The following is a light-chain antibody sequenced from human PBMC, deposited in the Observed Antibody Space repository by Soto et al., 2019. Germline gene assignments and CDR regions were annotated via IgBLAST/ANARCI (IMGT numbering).Light chain of an antibody. V-gene: IGKV1D-16*01. CDR2: AAS. Sequence: DVQMTQSPSSLSASVGDSVTITCRASPDINSYLAWYQQKPGNAPKYLIYAASSLQTGVPSRFSGSESRTDFTLTINNLQPEDSATYYCQQYNIYPLTFGGGTKVEIK. J-gene: IGKJ4*01. CDR1: PDINSY. CDR3: QQYNIYPLT.